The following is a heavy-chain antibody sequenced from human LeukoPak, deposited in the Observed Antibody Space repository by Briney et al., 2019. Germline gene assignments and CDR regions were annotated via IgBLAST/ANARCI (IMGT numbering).Heavy chain of an antibody. J-gene: IGHJ5*02. CDR2: INNDGSST. Sequence: PGGSLRLSCAAAGFTFSSYWMHWVRHAPGKGLVWLSRINNDGSSTSYADSVKGRFTISRDNAKNTLYLQMNSLRAEDTAVYYCARPTKEGSSWYWWFDPWGQGTLVTVSS. D-gene: IGHD6-13*01. CDR3: ARPTKEGSSWYWWFDP. V-gene: IGHV3-74*01. CDR1: GFTFSSYW.